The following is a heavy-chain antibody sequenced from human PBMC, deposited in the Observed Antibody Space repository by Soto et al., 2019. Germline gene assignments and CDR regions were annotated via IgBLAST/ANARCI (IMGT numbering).Heavy chain of an antibody. J-gene: IGHJ5*02. CDR1: GFTFSSYA. CDR3: AKLRWGSDNWFDP. V-gene: IGHV3-23*01. CDR2: ISGSGDST. D-gene: IGHD3-10*01. Sequence: EVQLLESGGGLVQPGGSLRLSCAASGFTFSSYAMSWVRQTPGKGLEWVSAISGSGDSTYYADSVKGRFTISRDNSKNTLYLKMNSLRADVTAVYYCAKLRWGSDNWFDPWGQGTLVTVSS.